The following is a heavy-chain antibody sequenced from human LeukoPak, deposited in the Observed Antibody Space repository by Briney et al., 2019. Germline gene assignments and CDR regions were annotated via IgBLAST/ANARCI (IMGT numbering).Heavy chain of an antibody. Sequence: GASVKVSCKASGGTFSSYAISWVRQAPGQGLEWMGWINPNSGGTNYAQKSQGRVTMTRDTSISTAYMELSRLRSDDTAVYYCASPSSYGSDAFDIWGQGTMVTVSS. V-gene: IGHV1-2*02. J-gene: IGHJ3*02. CDR3: ASPSSYGSDAFDI. D-gene: IGHD3-10*01. CDR2: INPNSGGT. CDR1: GGTFSSYA.